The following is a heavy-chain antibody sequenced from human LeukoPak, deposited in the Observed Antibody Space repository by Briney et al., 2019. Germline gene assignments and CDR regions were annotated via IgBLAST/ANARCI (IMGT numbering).Heavy chain of an antibody. CDR2: IKQGGSER. Sequence: PGGSLRLPCAVSGFTFSSYWMSWVRQAPGKGLEWVANIKQGGSERNYVDSVKGRFTISRDNAKNSLYLQMNSLRAEDTAVYYCARVGGYDDFDYWGQGTLVTVSS. J-gene: IGHJ4*02. D-gene: IGHD5-12*01. V-gene: IGHV3-7*04. CDR1: GFTFSSYW. CDR3: ARVGGYDDFDY.